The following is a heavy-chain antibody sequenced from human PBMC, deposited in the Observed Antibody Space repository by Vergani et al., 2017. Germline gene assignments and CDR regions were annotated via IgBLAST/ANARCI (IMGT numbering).Heavy chain of an antibody. D-gene: IGHD5-12*01. Sequence: EVQLVESGGGLIHPGGSLRLSCEVSGFSFSGYWMHWVRQSPEKGLVWVSRIKSDGSITNYADSVKGRFTISRDNAKNTLYLEMNSLRGDDTAIYYCVRARCSGPCFMSNWFDSWGQGTLGTVSS. CDR3: VRARCSGPCFMSNWFDS. J-gene: IGHJ5*01. V-gene: IGHV3-74*01. CDR2: IKSDGSIT. CDR1: GFSFSGYW.